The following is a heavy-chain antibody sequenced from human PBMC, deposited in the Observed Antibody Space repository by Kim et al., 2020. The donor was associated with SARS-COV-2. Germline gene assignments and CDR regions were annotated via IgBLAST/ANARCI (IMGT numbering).Heavy chain of an antibody. D-gene: IGHD6-13*01. V-gene: IGHV3-23*01. CDR2: ISGSGGST. Sequence: GGSLRLSCAASGFTFSSYAMSWVRQAPGKGLEWVSAISGSGGSTYYADSVKGRFTISRDNSKNTLYLQMNSLRAEDTAVYYCAKAPSSWYLYYYYGMDVWGQGTTVTVSS. J-gene: IGHJ6*02. CDR1: GFTFSSYA. CDR3: AKAPSSWYLYYYYGMDV.